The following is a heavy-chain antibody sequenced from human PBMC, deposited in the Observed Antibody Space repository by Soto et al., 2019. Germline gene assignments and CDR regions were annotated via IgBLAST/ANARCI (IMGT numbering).Heavy chain of an antibody. CDR2: INHSGFT. Sequence: QVQLQQRGAGLLKPSETLSLTCAVLGGSFSDYYWTWIRQPPGKGLEWICEINHSGFTSYYPALKSRRILLVDTSTKEVSLNLGSVTAADTAAYYCVRGRAFMSRVAFDIWGQGTMVTVSS. V-gene: IGHV4-34*02. D-gene: IGHD1-26*01. J-gene: IGHJ3*02. CDR1: GGSFSDYY. CDR3: VRGRAFMSRVAFDI.